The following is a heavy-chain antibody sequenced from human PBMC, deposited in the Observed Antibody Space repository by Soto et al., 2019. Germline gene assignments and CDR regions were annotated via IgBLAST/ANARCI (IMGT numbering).Heavy chain of an antibody. V-gene: IGHV3-23*01. D-gene: IGHD3-9*01. CDR3: AKHNDILTGYFEY. CDR1: LFTFSSYA. J-gene: IGHJ4*02. Sequence: PVWPLRLSWTASLFTFSSYARGWVRQSPGKGLEWVSAISGSGGSTYYADSVKGRFTISRDNSKNTLYLQMNSLRAEDTAVYYCAKHNDILTGYFEYWGQGTLVTVSS. CDR2: ISGSGGST.